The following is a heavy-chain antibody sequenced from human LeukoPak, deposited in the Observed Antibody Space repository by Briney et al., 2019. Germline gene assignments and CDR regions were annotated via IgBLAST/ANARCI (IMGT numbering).Heavy chain of an antibody. CDR1: GFTFSSYS. CDR2: ISSSSYI. D-gene: IGHD6-13*01. CDR3: ARRYSSSWYEGGYYFDY. J-gene: IGHJ4*02. V-gene: IGHV3-21*01. Sequence: GGSLRLSCAASGFTFSSYSMNWVRQAPGKGLEWVSSISSSSYIYYADSVKGRFTISRDNAKNSLYLQMNSLRAEDTAVYYCARRYSSSWYEGGYYFDYWGQGTLVTVSS.